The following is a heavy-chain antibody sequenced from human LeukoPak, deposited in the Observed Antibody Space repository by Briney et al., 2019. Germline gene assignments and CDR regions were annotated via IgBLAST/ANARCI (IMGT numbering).Heavy chain of an antibody. Sequence: AWVTVTCKASGYTFSSYGFSWVRQAPGTGLEWMGWINAYNGNTNYAQNLQGRVTMTTDTSTNTAYMELRSLRSDDTAVYYCARRQGTTLNFDYWGQGTLVTVSS. D-gene: IGHD1-1*01. V-gene: IGHV1-18*01. J-gene: IGHJ4*02. CDR3: ARRQGTTLNFDY. CDR2: INAYNGNT. CDR1: GYTFSSYG.